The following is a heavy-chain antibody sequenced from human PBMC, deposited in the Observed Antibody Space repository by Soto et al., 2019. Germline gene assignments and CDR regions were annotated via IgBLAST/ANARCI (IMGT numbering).Heavy chain of an antibody. CDR1: GGTFSSYA. CDR3: ARVRYSSSWYGSYYYGMDV. Sequence: ASVKVSCKASGGTFSSYAISWVRQAPGQGLGWMGGIIPIFGTANYAQKFQGRVTITADESTSTAYMELSSLRSEDAAVYYCARVRYSSSWYGSYYYGMDVWGQGTTVTVSS. CDR2: IIPIFGTA. J-gene: IGHJ6*02. D-gene: IGHD6-13*01. V-gene: IGHV1-69*13.